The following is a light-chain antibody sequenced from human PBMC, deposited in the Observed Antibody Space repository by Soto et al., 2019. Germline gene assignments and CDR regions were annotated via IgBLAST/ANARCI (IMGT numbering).Light chain of an antibody. CDR2: GAT. J-gene: IGKJ1*01. Sequence: EIVLTQSPATLSLSPGERATLSCGASQSVSSYLAWYQQKPGQAPRLLIHGATTRATGIPARFSGSGSGTEFTLTISSLQSEDFAVYYCQQYNNWPRTFGQGTKVDI. CDR3: QQYNNWPRT. CDR1: QSVSSY. V-gene: IGKV3-15*01.